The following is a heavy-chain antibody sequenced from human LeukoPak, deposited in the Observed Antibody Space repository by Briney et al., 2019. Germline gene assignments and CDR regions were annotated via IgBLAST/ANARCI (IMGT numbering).Heavy chain of an antibody. CDR1: GFTFSSYG. Sequence: PGGSLRLSCAASGFTFSSYGMHWVRQAPGKGLEWVAFIWYDGSNKYYADSVKGRFTISRDNSKNTLYLQMNSLRAEDTAVYYCASVAIAAAGDFDYWGQGTLVTVSS. D-gene: IGHD6-13*01. CDR2: IWYDGSNK. V-gene: IGHV3-33*01. CDR3: ASVAIAAAGDFDY. J-gene: IGHJ4*02.